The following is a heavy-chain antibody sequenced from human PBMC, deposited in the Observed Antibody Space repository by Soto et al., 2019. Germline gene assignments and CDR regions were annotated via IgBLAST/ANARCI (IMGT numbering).Heavy chain of an antibody. V-gene: IGHV3-33*01. CDR2: IWYDGSNK. J-gene: IGHJ3*02. CDR3: ARGYDYVWGSYRPRGAAAFDI. D-gene: IGHD3-16*02. CDR1: GFTFSSYG. Sequence: QVQLVESGGGVVQPGRSLRLSCAASGFTFSSYGMHWVRQAPGKGLEWVAVIWYDGSNKYYADSVNGRFTISRDNSKNTLYLQMNSLRAEDTAVYYCARGYDYVWGSYRPRGAAAFDIWGQGTMVTVSS.